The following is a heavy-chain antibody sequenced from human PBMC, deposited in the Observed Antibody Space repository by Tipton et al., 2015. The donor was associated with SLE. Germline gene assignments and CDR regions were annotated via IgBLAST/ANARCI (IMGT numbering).Heavy chain of an antibody. CDR1: GFGFRSYG. D-gene: IGHD6-19*01. V-gene: IGHV3-7*01. CDR2: IKQDGSER. J-gene: IGHJ4*02. Sequence: SLRLSCAASGFGFRSYGMHWVRQAPGKGLEWVANIKQDGSERNYVDSVKGRFSISRDNAKNSVFLQMNSLRVEDTAVYYCVPPGGSWGQGTLVTVSS. CDR3: VPPGGS.